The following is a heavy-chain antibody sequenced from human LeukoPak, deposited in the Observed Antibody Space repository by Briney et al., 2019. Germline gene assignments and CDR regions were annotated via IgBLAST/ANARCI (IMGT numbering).Heavy chain of an antibody. J-gene: IGHJ6*02. CDR2: INPNSGGT. V-gene: IGHV1-2*02. CDR1: GYTFTGYY. Sequence: GASVKVSCKASGYTFTGYYMHWVRQAPGQGLEWMGWINPNSGGTNYAQKFQGRVTMTRDTSISTAYMELSRLRSDDTAVYYCARNDYYDSSGYYYGYYGMDVWGQGTTVTVSS. D-gene: IGHD3-22*01. CDR3: ARNDYYDSSGYYYGYYGMDV.